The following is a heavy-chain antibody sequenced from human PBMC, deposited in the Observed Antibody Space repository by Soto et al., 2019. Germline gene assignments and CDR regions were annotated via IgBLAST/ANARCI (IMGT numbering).Heavy chain of an antibody. CDR2: IYYSGST. CDR1: GGSISSGGYY. J-gene: IGHJ6*02. Sequence: TCTVSGGSISSGGYYWSWIRQHPGKGLEWIGYIYYSGSTYYNPSLKSRVTISVDTSKNQFSLKLSSLRSEDTAVYYCAADNGSSGWTGVYYYYGMDVWGQGTTVTVSS. D-gene: IGHD6-19*01. CDR3: AADNGSSGWTGVYYYYGMDV. V-gene: IGHV4-31*03.